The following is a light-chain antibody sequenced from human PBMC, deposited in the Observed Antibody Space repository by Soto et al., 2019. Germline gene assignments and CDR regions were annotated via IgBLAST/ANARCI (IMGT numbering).Light chain of an antibody. J-gene: IGKJ1*01. CDR1: QSVSSSY. V-gene: IGKV3-20*01. CDR2: GAS. CDR3: QQYVPSPPSWT. Sequence: ETVLTQSPGTLSLSPGEGATLSCRASQSVSSSYLAWYQQKPGQTPRLLIYGASNRATGIPDRFRGSGSGTDFTLTISRLKPEDFAVYYCQQYVPSPPSWTFGQGTKVEIK.